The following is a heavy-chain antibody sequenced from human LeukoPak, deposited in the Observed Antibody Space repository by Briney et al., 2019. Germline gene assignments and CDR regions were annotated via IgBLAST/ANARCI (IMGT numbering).Heavy chain of an antibody. V-gene: IGHV4-59*08. CDR1: GDSIRSYY. CDR3: VRSSTYHLFDD. Sequence: PSETLSLTCTVSGDSIRSYYCSWIRQPPGKGLEWIGYMYYSGSTNYNPSLKSRVTISVDMSKNQFSLKLSSVTAADTAVYYCVRSSTYHLFDDWGQGTLVTVSS. D-gene: IGHD2-15*01. J-gene: IGHJ4*02. CDR2: MYYSGST.